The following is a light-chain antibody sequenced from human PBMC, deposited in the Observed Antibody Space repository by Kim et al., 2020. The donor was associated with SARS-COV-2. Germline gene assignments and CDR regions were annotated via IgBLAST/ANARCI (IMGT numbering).Light chain of an antibody. J-gene: IGLJ3*02. CDR3: AAWDDSLSAWL. Sequence: RVTLSWTGSNSNLGTNYVYWHQQFPGMAPKVLIYRDNARPSGVPGRFSGSKSGTSASLAISGLRSEDEADYYCAAWDDSLSAWLFGGGTQLTVL. CDR1: NSNLGTNY. V-gene: IGLV1-47*01. CDR2: RDN.